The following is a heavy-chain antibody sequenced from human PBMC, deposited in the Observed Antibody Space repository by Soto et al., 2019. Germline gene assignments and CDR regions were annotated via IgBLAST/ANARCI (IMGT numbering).Heavy chain of an antibody. D-gene: IGHD2-15*01. J-gene: IGHJ4*02. Sequence: EVQLVESGGGLVQPGGSLRLSCAASGFTFSDHYMDWVRQAPGKGLEWVGRVKNKANSYTTEYAASVKGRCTISRDDSRDLLFLQRNSLKTDDTALYYCTRVHLGAPTRYFDYWGQGALVTVSS. CDR3: TRVHLGAPTRYFDY. CDR2: VKNKANSYTT. V-gene: IGHV3-72*01. CDR1: GFTFSDHY.